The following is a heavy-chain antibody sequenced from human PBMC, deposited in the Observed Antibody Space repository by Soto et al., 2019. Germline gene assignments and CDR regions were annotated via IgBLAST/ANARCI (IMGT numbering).Heavy chain of an antibody. V-gene: IGHV4-4*07. J-gene: IGHJ6*02. Sequence: PSETLSLTCSVSGGSISGYYCSWVRQPAGKGLEWVGRIYSDGTTNYSPSLKSRVTMSLDTSKDQFSLHLNSVTAADTAVYYCSRVGCSNSKCYTRGMDVWGQGTTVTVSS. CDR1: GGSISGYY. D-gene: IGHD2-2*01. CDR2: IYSDGTT. CDR3: SRVGCSNSKCYTRGMDV.